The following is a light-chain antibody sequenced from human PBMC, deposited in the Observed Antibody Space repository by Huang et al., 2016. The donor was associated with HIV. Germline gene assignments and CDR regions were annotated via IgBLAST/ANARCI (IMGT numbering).Light chain of an antibody. CDR2: AAS. J-gene: IGKJ2*01. Sequence: DIQMTQSPSSLSASVGDRVTITCRASQSISSYLNWYQQKPGKAPKLRIYAASRLQSGVPSRFSGSGSGTDFTLTISSLQPEDFATYYCQQSYSTLRYTFGQGTKLEIK. CDR3: QQSYSTLRYT. V-gene: IGKV1-39*01. CDR1: QSISSY.